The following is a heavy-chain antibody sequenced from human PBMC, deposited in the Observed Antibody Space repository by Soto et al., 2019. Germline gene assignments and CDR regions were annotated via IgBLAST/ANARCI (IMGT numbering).Heavy chain of an antibody. J-gene: IGHJ6*02. D-gene: IGHD3-3*01. Sequence: GSLRLSCASFGVTLSNAGMSLVRQAQGKGLEWVGRIKSKTDGGTTDYAAPVKGRFTISRDDSKNTLYLQMNSLKTEDTAVYYCTTGSSIKEYYDFWSGYYGPYYYGMDVWGQGTTGTV. CDR2: IKSKTDGGTT. CDR1: GVTLSNAG. CDR3: TTGSSIKEYYDFWSGYYGPYYYGMDV. V-gene: IGHV3-15*01.